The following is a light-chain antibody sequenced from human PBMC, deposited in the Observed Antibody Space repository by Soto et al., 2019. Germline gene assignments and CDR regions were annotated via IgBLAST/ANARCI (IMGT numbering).Light chain of an antibody. CDR3: AQGLAVPFT. J-gene: IGKJ4*01. Sequence: EIVLTQSPLSLPVTPGEPASISCRSSRSILGSSGYNYLNWYLQKPGQSPQLLIYLGSSRASGVPDRFSGSGSGTDFTLKISRVEAGDVGGYFCAQGLAVPFTFGGGTKVEI. CDR2: LGS. CDR1: RSILGSSGYNY. V-gene: IGKV2-28*01.